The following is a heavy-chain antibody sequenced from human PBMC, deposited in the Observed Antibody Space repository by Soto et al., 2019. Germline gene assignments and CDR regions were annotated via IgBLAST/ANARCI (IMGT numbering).Heavy chain of an antibody. V-gene: IGHV3-23*01. J-gene: IGHJ5*02. CDR2: ISGSGGST. CDR1: GFTFSSYA. CDR3: AKRGGSSWYFDWFDP. D-gene: IGHD6-13*01. Sequence: PGGSLRLSCAASGFTFSSYAMSWVRQAPGKGLEWVSAISGSGGSTYYADSVKGRFTISRDNSKNTLYLQMNSLRAEDTAVYYCAKRGGSSWYFDWFDPWGQGTLVTVLL.